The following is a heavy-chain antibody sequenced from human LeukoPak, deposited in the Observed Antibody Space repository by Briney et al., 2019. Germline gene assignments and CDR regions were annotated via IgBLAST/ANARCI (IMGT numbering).Heavy chain of an antibody. CDR1: GYTFTSYA. D-gene: IGHD3-10*01. J-gene: IGHJ4*02. CDR3: ARDPASTWFGELLLDY. V-gene: IGHV1-3*01. CDR2: INAGNGNT. Sequence: ASVKVSCKASGYTFTSYAMHWVRQAPGQRLEWMGWINAGNGNTNYAQKLQGRVTMTTDTSTSTAYMELRSLRSDDTAVYYCARDPASTWFGELLLDYWGQGTLVTVSS.